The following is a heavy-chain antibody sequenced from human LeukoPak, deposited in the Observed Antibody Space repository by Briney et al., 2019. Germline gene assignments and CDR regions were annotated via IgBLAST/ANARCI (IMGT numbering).Heavy chain of an antibody. CDR3: AREKCSGGTCYSTVDY. V-gene: IGHV3-74*01. Sequence: GGSLRLSCAASGFTFSSYWMHWVRQAPGKGLVWVSRFNSDGSSTSYADSVKGRFTISRDNAKNTLYLQMNSLRVEDTAIYYCAREKCSGGTCYSTVDYWGQGTLVTVSS. CDR2: FNSDGSST. J-gene: IGHJ4*02. CDR1: GFTFSSYW. D-gene: IGHD2-15*01.